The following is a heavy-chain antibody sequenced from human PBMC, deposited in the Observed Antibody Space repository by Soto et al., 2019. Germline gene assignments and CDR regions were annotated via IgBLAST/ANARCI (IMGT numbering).Heavy chain of an antibody. V-gene: IGHV3-23*01. Sequence: EVQLLESGGALVQPGGSLRLSCTASGFSFSNYALSWVRQAPGKGLEWVSTFSAGGRTYYADSVKGRFTIARDSSRNTVHLQISPLRPDDTAVYYCAKESMPEHYGDTLFDYWGQGTRVTVSA. D-gene: IGHD4-17*01. CDR1: GFSFSNYA. CDR2: FSAGGRT. J-gene: IGHJ4*02. CDR3: AKESMPEHYGDTLFDY.